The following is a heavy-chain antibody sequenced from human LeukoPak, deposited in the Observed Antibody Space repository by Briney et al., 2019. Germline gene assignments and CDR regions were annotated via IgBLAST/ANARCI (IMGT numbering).Heavy chain of an antibody. Sequence: SETVSLTCAVYGGSFSGYYWNWIRQPPGKGLEGLGEINHSGSTNYNPSLKSRVTISVDTSKNQFSLKLSSVTAADTAVYYCARRPTYYDFWSGYCFDYWGQGTLVTVSS. J-gene: IGHJ4*02. D-gene: IGHD3-3*01. CDR1: GGSFSGYY. V-gene: IGHV4-34*01. CDR3: ARRPTYYDFWSGYCFDY. CDR2: INHSGST.